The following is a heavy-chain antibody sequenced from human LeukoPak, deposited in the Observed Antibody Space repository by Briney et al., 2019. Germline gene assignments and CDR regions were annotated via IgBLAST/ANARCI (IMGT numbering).Heavy chain of an antibody. CDR3: ARDRSSTSFGPNWFDP. V-gene: IGHV1-2*02. J-gene: IGHJ5*02. CDR1: GYTFTGYY. Sequence: ASVKVSCKASGYTFTGYYMHWVRQAPGQGLEWLGWINPNSGGTNYAQKLQGRVTMTRDTSISTAYMELSRLRSDDTAVYYCARDRSSTSFGPNWFDPWGQGTLVTVSS. D-gene: IGHD2-2*01. CDR2: INPNSGGT.